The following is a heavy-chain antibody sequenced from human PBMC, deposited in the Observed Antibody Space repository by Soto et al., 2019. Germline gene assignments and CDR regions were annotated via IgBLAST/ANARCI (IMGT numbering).Heavy chain of an antibody. J-gene: IGHJ4*02. CDR1: GYTFTSYG. CDR3: AKTVDTAMTYFDY. V-gene: IGHV1-69*01. Sequence: GASVKVSCKASGYTFTSYGISWVRQAPGQGLEWMGGIIPIFGTANYAQKFQGRVTITADESTSTAYMELSSLRSEDTAVYYCAKTVDTAMTYFDYWGQGTLVTVSS. CDR2: IIPIFGTA. D-gene: IGHD5-18*01.